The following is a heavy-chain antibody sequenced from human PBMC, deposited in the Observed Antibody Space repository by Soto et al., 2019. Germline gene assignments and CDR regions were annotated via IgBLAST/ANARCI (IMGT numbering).Heavy chain of an antibody. J-gene: IGHJ4*02. CDR3: SRSLGMGGDGYN. V-gene: IGHV3-11*01. D-gene: IGHD3-16*01. CDR2: ISSSGRTI. Sequence: QVQLVESGGDLVKPGGSLRLSCAASGFTSSDYYMSWIRQAPGKGLEWVSYISSSGRTIYYADSVKGRFTISRDNAKNSLYLQINRLRAEDTAVYYCSRSLGMGGDGYNWGQGTLVTVSS. CDR1: GFTSSDYY.